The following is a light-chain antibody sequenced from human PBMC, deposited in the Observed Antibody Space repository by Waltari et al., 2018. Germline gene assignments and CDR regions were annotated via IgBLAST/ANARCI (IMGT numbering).Light chain of an antibody. CDR3: QQSYSILYT. CDR2: AAS. CDR1: QSISSY. Sequence: DIQMTQSPSSLSASVGDRVTIICRASQSISSYFNWYQQKPGKAPKLLIYAASSLQSGVPSRFSGSGSGTDFTLTISSLQPEDFATYYCQQSYSILYTFGQGTKLEIK. J-gene: IGKJ2*01. V-gene: IGKV1-39*01.